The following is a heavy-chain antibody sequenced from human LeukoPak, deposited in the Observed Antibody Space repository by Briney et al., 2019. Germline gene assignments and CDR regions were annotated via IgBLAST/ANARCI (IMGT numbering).Heavy chain of an antibody. J-gene: IGHJ4*02. V-gene: IGHV4-61*02. D-gene: IGHD2-8*01. CDR3: ARDPGDCSNGVCYLFDY. CDR2: IYSSGST. CDR1: GGSISSAHYS. Sequence: SETLSLTCTVSGGSISSAHYSWSWIRQPAGKGPEWIGRIYSSGSTNYNPSLKSRVTISVDTSKNQFSLKLSSVTAADTAVYHCARDPGDCSNGVCYLFDYWGQRTLVTVSS.